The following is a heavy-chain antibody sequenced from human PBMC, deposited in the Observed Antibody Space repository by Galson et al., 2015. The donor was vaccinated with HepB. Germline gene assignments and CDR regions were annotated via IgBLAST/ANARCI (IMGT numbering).Heavy chain of an antibody. Sequence: SLRLSCAASGFTFSSYGMHWVRQAPGKGLEWVAVIWYDGSNKYYADSVKGRFTISRDNSKNTLYLQMNSLRAEDTAVYYCARDGGYCSGGSCYSAYYMDVWGKGTTVTVSS. D-gene: IGHD2-15*01. CDR2: IWYDGSNK. V-gene: IGHV3-33*01. J-gene: IGHJ6*03. CDR1: GFTFSSYG. CDR3: ARDGGYCSGGSCYSAYYMDV.